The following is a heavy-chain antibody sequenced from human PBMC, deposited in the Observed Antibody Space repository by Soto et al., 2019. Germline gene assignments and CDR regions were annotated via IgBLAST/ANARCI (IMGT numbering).Heavy chain of an antibody. J-gene: IGHJ4*02. CDR2: IYYTGTT. D-gene: IGHD6-6*01. V-gene: IGHV4-39*01. CDR3: ARRTVYSSSSFDS. CDR1: GGSISSSDYY. Sequence: SETLSLTCTVSGGSISSSDYYWGWIRQPPGMGLEWIGTIYYTGTTYYSPSLKSRVTISADTSKNQFSLKLSSVTAADTAVYYCARRTVYSSSSFDSWGQGTLVTVSS.